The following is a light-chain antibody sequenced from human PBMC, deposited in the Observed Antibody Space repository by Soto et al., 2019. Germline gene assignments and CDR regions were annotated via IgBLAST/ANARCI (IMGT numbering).Light chain of an antibody. V-gene: IGLV2-11*01. J-gene: IGLJ2*01. CDR1: SSDVGGYKY. CDR2: DVS. Sequence: QSALTQPRSVSGSPGQSVTISCTGTSSDVGGYKYVSWYQQHPGKVPNLIIYDVSERPSGVPDRFSGSKSGNTASLSISGLQAEDEADYYCCSYAGSYTVLFGGGTKVTV. CDR3: CSYAGSYTVL.